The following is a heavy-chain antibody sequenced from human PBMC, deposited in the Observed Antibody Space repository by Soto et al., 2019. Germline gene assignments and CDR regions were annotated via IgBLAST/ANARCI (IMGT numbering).Heavy chain of an antibody. CDR1: GFTFSSYA. CDR3: AKHQGRGTPYYYAMDV. D-gene: IGHD3-10*01. Sequence: EVQLLESGGGLVQPGGSLRLSCAASGFTFSSYAMSWVRQAPGKGLEWVPVIRGSGGRTYYADSVKGRFTITGDNSKNTLYMQMNTLRAEDTAVYYCAKHQGRGTPYYYAMDVWGQGTTVTVSS. J-gene: IGHJ6*02. CDR2: IRGSGGRT. V-gene: IGHV3-23*01.